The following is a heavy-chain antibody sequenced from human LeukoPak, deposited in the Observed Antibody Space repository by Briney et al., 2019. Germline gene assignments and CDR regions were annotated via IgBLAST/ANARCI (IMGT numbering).Heavy chain of an antibody. D-gene: IGHD1-1*01. J-gene: IGHJ5*02. CDR2: ISYSGST. CDR1: GGSISSYY. V-gene: IGHV4-59*01. Sequence: SETLSLTCTVSGGSISSYYWSWIRQLPGKGLEWIGYISYSGSTNFNPSLKSRVTISVDTSKNQFSLKLRSVTAADTAVYYCAREGTAGTNLNWFDPWGQGTLVTVSS. CDR3: AREGTAGTNLNWFDP.